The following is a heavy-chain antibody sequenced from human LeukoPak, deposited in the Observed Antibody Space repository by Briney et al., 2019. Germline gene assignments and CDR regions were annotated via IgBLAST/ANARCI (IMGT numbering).Heavy chain of an antibody. Sequence: PGGSLRLSCAASGFTFSSYAMHWVRQAPGKGLEWVAVISYDGSNKYYADSVKGRFTISRDNSKNTLYLQMNSLRAEDTAVYYCASSYYDSSGYYYLLTLLYWGQGTLVTVSS. V-gene: IGHV3-30-3*01. CDR2: ISYDGSNK. CDR3: ASSYYDSSGYYYLLTLLY. D-gene: IGHD3-22*01. CDR1: GFTFSSYA. J-gene: IGHJ4*02.